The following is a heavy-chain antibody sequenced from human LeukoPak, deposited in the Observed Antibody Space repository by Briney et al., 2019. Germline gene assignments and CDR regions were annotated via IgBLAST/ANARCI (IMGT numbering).Heavy chain of an antibody. CDR2: IIPIRGRA. D-gene: IGHD6-13*01. J-gene: IGHJ4*02. V-gene: IGHV1-69*04. CDR3: ARFFDSSSLYYCDY. CDR1: GGTFSSYA. Sequence: SVKVSCKASGGTFSSYAISWVRQAPGQGLEWMGRIIPIRGRANYAQKFQGRVTITADKSTSTAYMELSSLRSEDTAVYYCARFFDSSSLYYCDYWGQGTLVTVSS.